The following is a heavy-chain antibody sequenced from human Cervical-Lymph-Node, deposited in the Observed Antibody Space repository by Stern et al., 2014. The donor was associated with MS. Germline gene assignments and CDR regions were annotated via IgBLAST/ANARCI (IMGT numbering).Heavy chain of an antibody. D-gene: IGHD3-10*01. V-gene: IGHV1-69*01. J-gene: IGHJ6*02. Sequence: VQLVESGAEAKKPGSSVRVSCKASGGIFSSFAISWVRQAPGQGLEWMGGIIPMFGTANYAQKFQGRVTITADDSTGTAYMEVSSLRSEDTAVYYCASSVGELTPEAVWGQGTTVTV. CDR3: ASSVGELTPEAV. CDR2: IIPMFGTA. CDR1: GGIFSSFA.